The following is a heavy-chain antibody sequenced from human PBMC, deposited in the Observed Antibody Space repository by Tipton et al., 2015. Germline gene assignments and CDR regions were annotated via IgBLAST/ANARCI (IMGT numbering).Heavy chain of an antibody. CDR3: ARAYDYGDSPPGPLGY. V-gene: IGHV4-34*01. D-gene: IGHD4-17*01. Sequence: TLSLTCAVYGESFSSYFWTWIRQTPGKGLEWIGEISHNGRTTYNPSLKSRVTMSVDVFTNQFSLRLSSVTAADTAVYYCARAYDYGDSPPGPLGYWGQGTLVTVSS. CDR1: GESFSSYF. J-gene: IGHJ4*02. CDR2: ISHNGRT.